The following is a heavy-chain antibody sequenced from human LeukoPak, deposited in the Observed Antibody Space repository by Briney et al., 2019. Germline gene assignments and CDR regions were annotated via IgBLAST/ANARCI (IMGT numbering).Heavy chain of an antibody. D-gene: IGHD6-13*01. CDR3: ATPGGYSSSFDY. J-gene: IGHJ4*02. CDR2: IYHSGST. CDR1: GGSISSSNW. Sequence: SETLSLTCAVSGGSISSSNWWSWVRQPPGKGLEWIGEIYHSGSTNYNPSLKSRVTISVDKSKNQFSLKLSSVTAADTAVYYCATPGGYSSSFDYWRQGTLVTVSS. V-gene: IGHV4-4*02.